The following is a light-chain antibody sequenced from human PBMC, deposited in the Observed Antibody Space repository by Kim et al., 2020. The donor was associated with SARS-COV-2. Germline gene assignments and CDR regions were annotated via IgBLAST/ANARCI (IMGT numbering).Light chain of an antibody. Sequence: ASVGDRVTNTCRASQSISHWLAWYQQKPGKVPKLLIHLASTLDTGVPSRFSGSGIGTEFVLTISSLQPEDFATYYCQQYGHSPFTFGQGTKLEI. V-gene: IGKV1-5*03. CDR1: QSISHW. CDR2: LAS. CDR3: QQYGHSPFT. J-gene: IGKJ2*01.